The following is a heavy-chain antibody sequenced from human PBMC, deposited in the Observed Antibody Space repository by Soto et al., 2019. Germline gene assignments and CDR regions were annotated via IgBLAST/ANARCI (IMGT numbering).Heavy chain of an antibody. D-gene: IGHD4-4*01. V-gene: IGHV5-51*01. J-gene: IGHJ4*02. CDR3: ARPHNNYAAD. CDR1: GYSFGSYW. Sequence: PGESLKISCKGSGYSFGSYWIGWVRQMPGKGLEWXAXXNPGDSESRYSPSFQGQVTISVDKSISTAYLQWSSLKASDTAMYYCARPHNNYAADWGQGTLVTVSS. CDR2: XNPGDSES.